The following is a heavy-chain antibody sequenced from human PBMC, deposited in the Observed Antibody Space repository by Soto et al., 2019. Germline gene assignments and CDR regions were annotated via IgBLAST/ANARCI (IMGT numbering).Heavy chain of an antibody. CDR2: ISSSSSYI. Sequence: PGGSLRLSCAASGFTFSSYSMNWVRQAPGKGLEWVSSISSSSSYIYYADSVKGRFTISRDNAKNSLYLQMNSLRAEDTAVYYCARSYDFWSGYFHSNYYYYYYMDVWGKGTKVTVSS. V-gene: IGHV3-21*01. CDR3: ARSYDFWSGYFHSNYYYYYYMDV. CDR1: GFTFSSYS. J-gene: IGHJ6*03. D-gene: IGHD3-3*01.